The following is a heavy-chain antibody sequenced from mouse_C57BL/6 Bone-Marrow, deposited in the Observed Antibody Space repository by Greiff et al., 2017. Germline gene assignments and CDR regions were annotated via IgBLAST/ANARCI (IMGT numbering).Heavy chain of an antibody. CDR2: IYPRSGNT. CDR3: ARRGYYYGSSSVVMDY. Sequence: QVQLKESGAELARPGASVKLSCKASGYTFTSYGISWVKQITGQGLEWIGEIYPRSGNTYYNEKFKGKATLTADKSSSTAYMELRSLTSEDSAVFFCARRGYYYGSSSVVMDYWGQGTSVTVSS. V-gene: IGHV1-81*01. D-gene: IGHD1-1*01. CDR1: GYTFTSYG. J-gene: IGHJ4*01.